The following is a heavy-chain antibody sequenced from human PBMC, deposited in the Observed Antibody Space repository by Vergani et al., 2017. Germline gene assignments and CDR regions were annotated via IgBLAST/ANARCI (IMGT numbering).Heavy chain of an antibody. CDR2: ISWDGGST. V-gene: IGHV3-43D*03. D-gene: IGHD5-24*01. CDR3: ARDGGWIQLLGYFDY. CDR1: GFTFDDYA. Sequence: VHLVESGGGVVQPGRSLRLSCVVSGFTFDDYAMHWVRQAPGKGLEWVSLISWDGGSTYYADSVKGRFTISRDNSKNSLYLQMNSLRAEDTALYYCARDGGWIQLLGYFDYWGQGTLVTVSS. J-gene: IGHJ4*02.